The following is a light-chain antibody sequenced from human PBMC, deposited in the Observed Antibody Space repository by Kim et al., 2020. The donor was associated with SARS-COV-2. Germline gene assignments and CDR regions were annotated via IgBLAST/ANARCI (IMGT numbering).Light chain of an antibody. Sequence: QSALAQPASVSGSPGQSITISCTGTSRDIGTYNFVSWYQQHPGKAPKLIIFDVNDRPSGVSDRFSGSKSANTASLTISGLQVEDEADYYCSSFTSTSSPYVFGTGTQLTVL. CDR3: SSFTSTSSPYV. J-gene: IGLJ1*01. CDR2: DVN. V-gene: IGLV2-14*03. CDR1: SRDIGTYNF.